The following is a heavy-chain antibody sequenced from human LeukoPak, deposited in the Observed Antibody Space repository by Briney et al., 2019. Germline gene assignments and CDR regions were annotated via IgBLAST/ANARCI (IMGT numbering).Heavy chain of an antibody. CDR3: ATDLFGTAAFDI. CDR1: GYTLTELS. V-gene: IGHV1-24*01. D-gene: IGHD3-3*01. CDR2: FDPEDGET. Sequence: ASVKVFCKVSGYTLTELSMHWVRQAPGKGLEWMGGFDPEDGETIYAQKFQGRVTMTEDTSTDTAYMELSSLRSEDTAEYYCATDLFGTAAFDIWGQGTMVTVSS. J-gene: IGHJ3*02.